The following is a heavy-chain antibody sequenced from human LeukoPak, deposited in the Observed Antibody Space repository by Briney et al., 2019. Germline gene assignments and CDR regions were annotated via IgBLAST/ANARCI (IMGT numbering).Heavy chain of an antibody. V-gene: IGHV1-69*04. Sequence: GASVKVSCKASGYTFTSYGISWVRQAPGQGLEWMGRIIPILGIANYAQKFQGRVTITADKSTSTAYMELSSLRSEDTAVYYCARTGYSSGWQTPNWFDPWGQGTLVTVSS. CDR2: IIPILGIA. J-gene: IGHJ5*02. CDR1: GYTFTSYG. CDR3: ARTGYSSGWQTPNWFDP. D-gene: IGHD6-19*01.